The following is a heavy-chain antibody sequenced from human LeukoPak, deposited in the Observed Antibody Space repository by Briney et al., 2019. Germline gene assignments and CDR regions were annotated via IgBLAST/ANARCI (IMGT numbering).Heavy chain of an antibody. D-gene: IGHD5-18*01. Sequence: SETLSLTCTVSGGSISSSSYYWGWIRQPPGKGLEWIGSIYYSGSTYYNPSLKSRVTISVDTSKNQFSLKLSSVTAADTAVYYCARSRCSYGHAEWGYWGQGTLVTVSS. V-gene: IGHV4-39*07. J-gene: IGHJ4*02. CDR1: GGSISSSSYY. CDR2: IYYSGST. CDR3: ARSRCSYGHAEWGY.